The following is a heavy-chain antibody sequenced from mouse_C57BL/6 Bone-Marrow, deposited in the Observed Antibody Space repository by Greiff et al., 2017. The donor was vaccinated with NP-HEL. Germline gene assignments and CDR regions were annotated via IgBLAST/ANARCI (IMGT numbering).Heavy chain of an antibody. CDR1: GFSFNTYA. V-gene: IGHV10-1*01. CDR2: IRSKSNNYAT. CDR3: VRHNSFSFDY. J-gene: IGHJ2*01. Sequence: GGGLVQPKGSSKLSCAASGFSFNTYAMNWVRQAPGKGLEWVARIRSKSNNYATYYADSVKDRFTISRDDSESMLYLQMNNLKTEDTAMYYCVRHNSFSFDYWGQGTTLTVSS.